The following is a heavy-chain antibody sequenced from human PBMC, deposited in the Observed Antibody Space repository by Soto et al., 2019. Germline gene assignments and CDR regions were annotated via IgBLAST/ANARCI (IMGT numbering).Heavy chain of an antibody. D-gene: IGHD6-13*01. V-gene: IGHV4-34*01. J-gene: IGHJ6*02. CDR1: GGSFGGYY. CDR3: ARGTPYSSSWSSGDYYYAMDD. CDR2: INHSGST. Sequence: SETLSLTCAVYGGSFGGYYWSWLRQPPGKGLEWIGEINHSGSTNYNPSLKSRVTISVDTSKNQFSLKLSSVTAADTAVYYCARGTPYSSSWSSGDYYYAMDDWGQGTTVTVSS.